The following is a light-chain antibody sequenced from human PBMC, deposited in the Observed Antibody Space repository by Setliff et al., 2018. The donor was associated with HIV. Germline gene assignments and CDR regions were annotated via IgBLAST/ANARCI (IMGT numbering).Light chain of an antibody. Sequence: QSALTQPASVSGSPGQSITISCTGTSSDVGAYNHVSWYQQNAGKAPKLMIYDVSNRPSGVSNRFSGSKSGNTASLTISGLQAEDEADYYCSSFTGSSTVFGGGTQLT. CDR2: DVS. CDR1: SSDVGAYNH. CDR3: SSFTGSSTV. J-gene: IGLJ2*01. V-gene: IGLV2-14*03.